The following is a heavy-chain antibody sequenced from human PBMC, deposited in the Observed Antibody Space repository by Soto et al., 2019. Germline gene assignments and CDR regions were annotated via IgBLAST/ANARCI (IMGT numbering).Heavy chain of an antibody. Sequence: QVQLVESGGGVVQPGGSLRLSCAASGFTFSSYGMHWVRQAPGKGLEWVAVIWYDGGEKYYADSVKGRFTISRDNSKNTLSLQMNHLSAEDTAVYYCARYVSSRYNNGIDPWSQGTLVTVSS. V-gene: IGHV3-33*01. D-gene: IGHD6-13*01. J-gene: IGHJ5*02. CDR2: IWYDGGEK. CDR1: GFTFSSYG. CDR3: ARYVSSRYNNGIDP.